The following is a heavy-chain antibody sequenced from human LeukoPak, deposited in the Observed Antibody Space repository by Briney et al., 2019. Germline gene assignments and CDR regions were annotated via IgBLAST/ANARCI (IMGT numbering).Heavy chain of an antibody. CDR1: GFTFSSDW. J-gene: IGHJ4*02. Sequence: GGALRLSCAASGFTFSSDWMSWVRQAPGKGLEGVAFIRYDGSNKYYADSVKGRFTISRDNSKNTLYLQMNSLRAEDTAVYYCAKDWRITIFGVVIRARGYYFDYWGQGTLVTVSS. V-gene: IGHV3-30*02. CDR2: IRYDGSNK. CDR3: AKDWRITIFGVVIRARGYYFDY. D-gene: IGHD3-3*01.